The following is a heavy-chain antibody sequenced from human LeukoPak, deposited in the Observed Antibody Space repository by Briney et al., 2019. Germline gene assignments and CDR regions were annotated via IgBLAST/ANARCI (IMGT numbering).Heavy chain of an antibody. Sequence: GGSLRLSCAASGFTFSSYAMHWVRQAPGKGLEWVAVISYDGSNKYYADSVKGRFTISRDSSKNTLYLQMNSLRAEDTAVYYCAREGDDIVVVPAAMPCYFDYWGQGTLVTVSS. D-gene: IGHD2-2*01. CDR2: ISYDGSNK. V-gene: IGHV3-30*04. CDR1: GFTFSSYA. J-gene: IGHJ4*02. CDR3: AREGDDIVVVPAAMPCYFDY.